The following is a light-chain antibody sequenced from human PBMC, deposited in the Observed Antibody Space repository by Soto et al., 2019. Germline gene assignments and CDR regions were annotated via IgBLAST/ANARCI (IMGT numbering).Light chain of an antibody. Sequence: EIVMTQSPATLSVSPGERATLSCRASQSVSSNLAWYQQKPGQAPRLLIYVASTRATGIPARFSGSGSGTECTLTISSLQSEDVAVYYCQQYNNWPWTFGQGTKVEIK. CDR3: QQYNNWPWT. V-gene: IGKV3-15*01. CDR1: QSVSSN. J-gene: IGKJ1*01. CDR2: VAS.